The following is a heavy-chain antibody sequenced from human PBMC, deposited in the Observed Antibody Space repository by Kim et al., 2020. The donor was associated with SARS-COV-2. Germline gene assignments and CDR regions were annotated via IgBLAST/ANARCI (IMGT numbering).Heavy chain of an antibody. CDR3: VRPSSSWPHHFQH. Sequence: GESLKISCKGSGYSFTNCWIALFRQMPWKCLEWMGIIYPGDSDTRYSPSFQGQVTISADKSITTAYLQWSSLKASDTAIYYCVRPSSSWPHHFQHWGQGTLVTASS. V-gene: IGHV5-51*01. CDR2: IYPGDSDT. J-gene: IGHJ1*01. D-gene: IGHD2-2*01. CDR1: GYSFTNCW.